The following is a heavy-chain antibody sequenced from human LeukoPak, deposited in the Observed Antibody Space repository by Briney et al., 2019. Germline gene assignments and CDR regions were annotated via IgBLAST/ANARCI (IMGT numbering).Heavy chain of an antibody. D-gene: IGHD5-18*01. CDR3: ARSGYREGADALDI. Sequence: ASVKVSCKASGYTFTSYDINWVRQATGQGLEWMGWMNPNSGNTGYAQKFQGRVTITRNTSISTAYMELSSLRSEDTAVYYCARSGYREGADALDIWGQGTMVTVSS. V-gene: IGHV1-8*03. CDR2: MNPNSGNT. J-gene: IGHJ3*02. CDR1: GYTFTSYD.